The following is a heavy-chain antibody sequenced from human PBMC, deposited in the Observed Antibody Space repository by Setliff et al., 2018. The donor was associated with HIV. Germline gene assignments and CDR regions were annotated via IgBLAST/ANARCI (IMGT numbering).Heavy chain of an antibody. CDR1: GYTFSQYP. Sequence: GASVKVSCKASGYTFSQYPMHWVRQAPGQRPEWMGWINTGNGNTKYSQKFQDRVTITRDTSADTVYMELNSLRPEDTAVYYCARDRCNSVSCYLYNWFDPLGQGTLVTVSS. V-gene: IGHV1-3*04. J-gene: IGHJ5*02. D-gene: IGHD2-2*01. CDR2: INTGNGNT. CDR3: ARDRCNSVSCYLYNWFDP.